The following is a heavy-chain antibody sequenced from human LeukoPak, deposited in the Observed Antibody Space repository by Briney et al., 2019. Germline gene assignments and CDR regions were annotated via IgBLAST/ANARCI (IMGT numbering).Heavy chain of an antibody. V-gene: IGHV3-7*05. Sequence: RRSLRLSCAPSGFTFSSYWMSWVRQAPGKGLEWVANIKQDGSEKYYVDSVKGRFTISRDNAKNSLYLQMNSLRAEDTAVYYCARDGSYFGNWGQGTLVTVSS. CDR1: GFTFSSYW. CDR3: ARDGSYFGN. D-gene: IGHD2-15*01. J-gene: IGHJ4*02. CDR2: IKQDGSEK.